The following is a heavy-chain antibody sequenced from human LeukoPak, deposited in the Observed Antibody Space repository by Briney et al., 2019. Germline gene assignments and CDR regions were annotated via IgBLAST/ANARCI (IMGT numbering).Heavy chain of an antibody. CDR3: ATSGVRFLEWLLPNTYYYYYGMDV. CDR2: INPNSGGT. J-gene: IGHJ6*02. D-gene: IGHD3-3*01. Sequence: GGSLRLSCAASGFTFSSYAMHWVRQAPGQGLEWMGWINPNSGGTNHAQKFQGRVTMTRDTSISTAYMELSRLRSDDTAVYYCATSGVRFLEWLLPNTYYYYYGMDVWGQGTTVTVSS. CDR1: GFTFSSYA. V-gene: IGHV1-2*02.